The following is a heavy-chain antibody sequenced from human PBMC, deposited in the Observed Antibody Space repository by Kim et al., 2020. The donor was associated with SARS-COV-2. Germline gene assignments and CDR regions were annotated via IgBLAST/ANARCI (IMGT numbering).Heavy chain of an antibody. CDR2: IYYSGST. D-gene: IGHD3-10*01. CDR3: AREGAFGLVVRGLVFDP. CDR1: GGSISSGGYY. J-gene: IGHJ5*02. V-gene: IGHV4-31*03. Sequence: SETLSLTCTVSGGSISSGGYYWSWIRQHPGKGLEWIGYIYYSGSTYYNPSLKSRVTISVDTSKNQFSLKLSSVTAADTAVYYCAREGAFGLVVRGLVFDPWGQGTLVTVSS.